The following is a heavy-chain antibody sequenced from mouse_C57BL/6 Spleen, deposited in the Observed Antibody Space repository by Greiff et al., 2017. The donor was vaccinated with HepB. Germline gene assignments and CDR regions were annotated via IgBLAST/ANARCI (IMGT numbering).Heavy chain of an antibody. CDR2: IYPGDGDT. D-gene: IGHD1-1*01. V-gene: IGHV1-82*01. CDR1: GYAFSSSW. J-gene: IGHJ2*01. Sequence: VQLQQSGPELVKPGASVTISCKASGYAFSSSWMNWVKQRPGKGLEWIGRIYPGDGDTNYNGKFKGKATLTADKSSSTAYMQLSSLTSEDSAVYFCARHYGSSYFDYWGQGTTLTVSS. CDR3: ARHYGSSYFDY.